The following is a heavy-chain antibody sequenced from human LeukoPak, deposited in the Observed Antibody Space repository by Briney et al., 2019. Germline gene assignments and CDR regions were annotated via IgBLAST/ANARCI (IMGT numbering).Heavy chain of an antibody. CDR3: ATDRPMTTLNMDV. V-gene: IGHV3-7*01. CDR2: IKQDGCEK. Sequence: GGSLRLSCAASGFTFSSYWMSWVRQAPGKGLEWVANIKQDGCEKYYVDSVKGRFTISRDNAKNSLYLQMNSLRAEDTAVYYCATDRPMTTLNMDVWGQGTTVTVSS. J-gene: IGHJ6*02. D-gene: IGHD4-17*01. CDR1: GFTFSSYW.